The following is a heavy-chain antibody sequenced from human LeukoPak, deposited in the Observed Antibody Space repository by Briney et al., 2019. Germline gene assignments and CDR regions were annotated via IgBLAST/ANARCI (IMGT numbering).Heavy chain of an antibody. CDR3: TRGAGWLIDY. D-gene: IGHD3-16*01. Sequence: SETLSLTCTVSGGSISDYYRGWIRQPPGKGLEWIGYFYNSGSSTYNPSLKSRVAISVDTSKEQFSLKVNSVTAADTAVYYCTRGAGWLIDYWGQGILVTVSS. J-gene: IGHJ4*02. CDR1: GGSISDYY. CDR2: FYNSGSS. V-gene: IGHV4-59*01.